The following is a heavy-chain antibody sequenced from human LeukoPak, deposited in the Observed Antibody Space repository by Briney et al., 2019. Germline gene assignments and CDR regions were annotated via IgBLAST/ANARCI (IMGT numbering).Heavy chain of an antibody. CDR3: ARGSTHYYYYYMDV. J-gene: IGHJ6*03. CDR1: GGSISGGSYY. Sequence: SETLSLTCTVSGGSISGGSYYWRWIRQPAGKGLGWIGRIYTSGSTNYNPSLKSRVTISVDTSKNQFSLKLSSVTAADTAVYYCARGSTHYYYYYMDVWGKGTTVTISS. D-gene: IGHD1-26*01. CDR2: IYTSGST. V-gene: IGHV4-61*02.